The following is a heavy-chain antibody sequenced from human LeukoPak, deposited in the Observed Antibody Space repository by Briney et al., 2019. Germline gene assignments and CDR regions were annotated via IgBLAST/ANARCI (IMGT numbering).Heavy chain of an antibody. Sequence: GRSLRLSCAASGFTFSSYAMHWVRQAPGKGLEWVAVISYDGSNKYYADSVEGRFTISRDNSKNTLYLQMNSLRAEDTAVYYCARDQTVGATFDYWGQGTLVTVSS. V-gene: IGHV3-30-3*01. J-gene: IGHJ4*02. CDR1: GFTFSSYA. D-gene: IGHD1-26*01. CDR2: ISYDGSNK. CDR3: ARDQTVGATFDY.